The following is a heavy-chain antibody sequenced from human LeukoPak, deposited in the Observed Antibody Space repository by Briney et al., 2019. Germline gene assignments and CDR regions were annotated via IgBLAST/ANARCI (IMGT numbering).Heavy chain of an antibody. CDR2: ISSNGDST. CDR1: GFTFSSYA. CDR3: ARGAKGDLYDY. J-gene: IGHJ4*02. Sequence: GGSLRLSCAPCGFTFSSYAMHWVRQAPGKGLEYVSAISSNGDSTYYANSVKGRFTISRDNSKNTLYLQMGSPRAEDMAVYYCARGAKGDLYDYWGQGTLVTVSS. V-gene: IGHV3-64*01. D-gene: IGHD2-21*01.